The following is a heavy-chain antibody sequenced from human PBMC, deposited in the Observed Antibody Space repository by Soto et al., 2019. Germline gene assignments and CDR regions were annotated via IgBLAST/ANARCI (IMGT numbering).Heavy chain of an antibody. Sequence: QVQLQESGPGLVKPSETLSLSCSVSGASIRSYYWSWIRQPPGKGLEWIGYIYYSGSTNYNPSLKRRVTISVDTTKNQFSLKLSSVTPADTAVYYCARWGGETYSLIHFDYWGQGTLVTVSS. CDR1: GASIRSYY. CDR2: IYYSGST. J-gene: IGHJ4*02. CDR3: ARWGGETYSLIHFDY. D-gene: IGHD2-21*01. V-gene: IGHV4-59*01.